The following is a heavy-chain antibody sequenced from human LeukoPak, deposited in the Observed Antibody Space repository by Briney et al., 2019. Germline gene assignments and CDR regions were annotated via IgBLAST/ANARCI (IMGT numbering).Heavy chain of an antibody. CDR3: ARDTGYQDIVVVPAAINYYYYMDV. V-gene: IGHV4-4*07. J-gene: IGHJ6*03. Sequence: SETLSLTCTVSGGSISSYYWSWIRQPAGKGLEWIGRIYTSGSTNYNPSLKSRVTMSVDTSKNQFSLKLSSVTAADTAVYYCARDTGYQDIVVVPAAINYYYYMDVWGKGTTVTVSS. CDR1: GGSISSYY. CDR2: IYTSGST. D-gene: IGHD2-2*01.